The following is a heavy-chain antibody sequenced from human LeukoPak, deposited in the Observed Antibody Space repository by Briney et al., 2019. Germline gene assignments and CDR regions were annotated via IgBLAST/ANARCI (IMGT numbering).Heavy chain of an antibody. V-gene: IGHV3-72*01. Sequence: GGSLRLSCAASGFIFSDHYMDWVRQAPGKGLEWVARSRNKANSYSTVYAASVQGRFTISRDESKNSLYLQMNSLITEDTAVYFCARGFHSFDIWGQGAMVTVSS. CDR3: ARGFHSFDI. J-gene: IGHJ3*02. CDR1: GFIFSDHY. CDR2: SRNKANSYST.